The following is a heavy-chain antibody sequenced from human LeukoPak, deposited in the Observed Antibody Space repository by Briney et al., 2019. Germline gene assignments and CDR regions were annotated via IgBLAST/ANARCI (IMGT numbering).Heavy chain of an antibody. CDR3: AKSPGESRGNWFDP. D-gene: IGHD3-10*01. CDR2: IYYSGSS. V-gene: IGHV4-59*08. J-gene: IGHJ5*02. CDR1: GGSISSYY. Sequence: PSETLSLTCTASGGSISSYYWSWIRQPPGKGLEWIAYIYYSGSSNYNPSLKSRVTLSVDTSKNQFSLKLSSVTAADTAVYYCAKSPGESRGNWFDPWGQGTLVTVSS.